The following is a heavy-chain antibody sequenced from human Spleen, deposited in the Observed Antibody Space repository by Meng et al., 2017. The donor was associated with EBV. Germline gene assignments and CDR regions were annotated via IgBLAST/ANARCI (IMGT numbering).Heavy chain of an antibody. CDR2: INSDGSST. D-gene: IGHD2-21*01. Sequence: EVQLVESXXGLVQXGGSLRRSCGAFGVTFSSYWMHWVREAPGTGLVWVSRINSDGSSTSYADSVKGRFTISRDNAKNTLYLQMNSLRAEDTAVYYCAREFVDCGGDCYLYYFDYWGQGTLVTVSS. V-gene: IGHV3-74*01. J-gene: IGHJ4*02. CDR3: AREFVDCGGDCYLYYFDY. CDR1: GVTFSSYW.